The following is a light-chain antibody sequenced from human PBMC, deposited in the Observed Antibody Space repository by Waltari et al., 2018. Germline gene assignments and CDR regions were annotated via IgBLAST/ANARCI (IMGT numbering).Light chain of an antibody. V-gene: IGKV4-1*01. CDR3: QQYYSTPWT. CDR2: WAS. J-gene: IGKJ1*01. CDR1: QTVLYSSNNKNY. Sequence: DIVMTQSPDSLAVSLGERATFNCKSSQTVLYSSNNKNYLSWYHQKPGQPPKLLIYWASTRQSGVPDRFSGSGSGTDFTLTISSLQTEDVAVYYCQQYYSTPWTFGQGTKVEIK.